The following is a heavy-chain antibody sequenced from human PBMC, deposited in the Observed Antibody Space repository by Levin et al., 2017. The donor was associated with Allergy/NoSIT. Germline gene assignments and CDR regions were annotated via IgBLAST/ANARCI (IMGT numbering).Heavy chain of an antibody. J-gene: IGHJ3*02. CDR3: ARQYCSSTTCYTDAFDM. D-gene: IGHD2-2*02. Sequence: GGSLRLSCAASGFTFSGYWMSWVRQAPGKGLEWVANIKQDGSVKYYVDSVKGRFTISRDNAKNSLYLQMNSLRAEDTAVYYCARQYCSSTTCYTDAFDMWGQGTMVTVSS. CDR2: IKQDGSVK. V-gene: IGHV3-7*01. CDR1: GFTFSGYW.